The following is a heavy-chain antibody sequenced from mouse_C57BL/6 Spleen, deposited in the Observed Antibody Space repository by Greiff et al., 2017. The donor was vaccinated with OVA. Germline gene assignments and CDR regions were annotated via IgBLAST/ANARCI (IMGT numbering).Heavy chain of an antibody. CDR3: ARGDEGYAMDY. CDR1: GYTFTSYT. Sequence: QVHVKQSGAELARPGASVKMSCKASGYTFTSYTMHWVKQRPGQGLEWIGYINPSSGYTKYNQKFKDKATLTADKSSSTAYMQLSSLTSEDSAVYYCARGDEGYAMDYWGQGTSVTVSS. CDR2: INPSSGYT. V-gene: IGHV1-4*01. J-gene: IGHJ4*01.